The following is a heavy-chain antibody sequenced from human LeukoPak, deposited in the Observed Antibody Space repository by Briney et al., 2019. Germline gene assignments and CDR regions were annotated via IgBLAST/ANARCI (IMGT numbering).Heavy chain of an antibody. V-gene: IGHV3-53*01. J-gene: IGHJ6*03. CDR2: SYRGGSS. D-gene: IGHD6-6*01. Sequence: GGSLRLSCAASGFTVSSNYMSWVRQAPGKGLEWVSVSYRGGSSYNADSVKGRFTISRDNSKNTLYLQMNSLRAEDTDVYYCPRRNPDSSSAHHYYYYYMDVWGKGTTVTVSS. CDR3: PRRNPDSSSAHHYYYYYMDV. CDR1: GFTVSSNY.